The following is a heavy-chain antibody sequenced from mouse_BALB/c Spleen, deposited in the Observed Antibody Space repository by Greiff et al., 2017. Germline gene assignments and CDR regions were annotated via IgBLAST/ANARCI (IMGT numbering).Heavy chain of an antibody. J-gene: IGHJ4*01. CDR2: ISTYYGDA. D-gene: IGHD2-10*02. V-gene: IGHV1S137*01. CDR1: GYTFTDYA. Sequence: VQLQESGAELVRPGVSVKISCKGSGYTFTDYAMHWVKQSHAKSLEWIGVISTYYGDASYNQKFKGKATMTVDKSSSTAYMELARLTSEDSAIYYCASVSSTDYAMDYWGQGTSVTVSS. CDR3: ASVSSTDYAMDY.